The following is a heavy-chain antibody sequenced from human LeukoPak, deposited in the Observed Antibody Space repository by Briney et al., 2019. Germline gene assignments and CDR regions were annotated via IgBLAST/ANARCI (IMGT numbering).Heavy chain of an antibody. CDR2: IDTSRQT. CDR3: ARDDPPIESGSYLGVWYFDL. J-gene: IGHJ2*01. D-gene: IGHD1-26*01. V-gene: IGHV4-4*07. CDR1: RGSMSFYY. Sequence: SETLSLTCNMSRGSMSFYYWNWIRQPAGKGLEWIGRIDTSRQTSYNPSLKNRVTISVDKSKNQVSLELRSVTVADTAVYYCARDDPPIESGSYLGVWYFDLWGRGTLATISS.